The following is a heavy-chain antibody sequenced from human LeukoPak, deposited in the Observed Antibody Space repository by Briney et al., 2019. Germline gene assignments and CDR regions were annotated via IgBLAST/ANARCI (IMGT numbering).Heavy chain of an antibody. J-gene: IGHJ6*03. CDR2: IYYSGST. V-gene: IGHV4-39*01. CDR3: ARRVPAATTDYYYYYMDV. Sequence: SETLSLTCTVSGGSISSSSYYWGWIRQPPGKGLEWIGSIYYSGSTYYNPSLKSRVTISVDTSKNQFSLKLSSVTAADTAVYYCARRVPAATTDYYYYYMDVWGKWTTVTVSS. D-gene: IGHD2-2*01. CDR1: GGSISSSSYY.